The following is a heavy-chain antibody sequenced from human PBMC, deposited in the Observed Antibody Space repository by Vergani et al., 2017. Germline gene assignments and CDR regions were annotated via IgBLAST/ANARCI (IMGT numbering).Heavy chain of an antibody. CDR1: GFTVSSNY. D-gene: IGHD5-18*01. CDR3: ARAGDSYGYYYGMDV. Sequence: EVQLVETGGGLIQPGGSLRLSCAASGFTVSSNYMSWVRQAPGKGLEWVSVIYSGGSTYYADSVKGRFTISRDNSKNTLYLQMNSLRAEDTAVYYCARAGDSYGYYYGMDVWGQGTTVTVSS. J-gene: IGHJ6*02. CDR2: IYSGGST. V-gene: IGHV3-53*02.